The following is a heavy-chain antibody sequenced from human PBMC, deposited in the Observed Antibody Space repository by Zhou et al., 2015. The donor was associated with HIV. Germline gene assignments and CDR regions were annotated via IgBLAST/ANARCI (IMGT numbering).Heavy chain of an antibody. V-gene: IGHV3-9*01. CDR3: ARDIGQKRRETRGWFFDL. CDR2: ISHNSGSI. Sequence: EVQLVEESGGGLVEPGRSLTLSCAASAFKFPDHAMHWVRQAPGKGLEWVAGISHNSGSINYADPVKGRFTISRDNGKNLLYLQMKSLGPDDTALYYCARDIGQKRRETRGWFFDLWGRGTLVT. J-gene: IGHJ2*01. CDR1: AFKFPDHA.